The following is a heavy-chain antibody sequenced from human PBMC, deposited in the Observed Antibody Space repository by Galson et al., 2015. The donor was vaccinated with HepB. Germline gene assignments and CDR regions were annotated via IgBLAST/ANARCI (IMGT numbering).Heavy chain of an antibody. Sequence: PALVKPTQTLTLPCTFSGVSFSISGMRVSWIRQPPGKALEWLARIDWGDEKLYSTSLKTRVTISKDTSKIQVGLTMTNLDPVDTATYYCARMIYDSTGYHFDYWGQGILVTVSS. V-gene: IGHV2-70*04. CDR2: IDWGDEK. J-gene: IGHJ4*02. CDR1: GVSFSISGMR. D-gene: IGHD3-22*01. CDR3: ARMIYDSTGYHFDY.